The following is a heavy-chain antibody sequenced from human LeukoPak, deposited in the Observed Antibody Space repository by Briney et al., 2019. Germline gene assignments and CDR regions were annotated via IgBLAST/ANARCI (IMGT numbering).Heavy chain of an antibody. D-gene: IGHD2-2*01. V-gene: IGHV4-59*12. CDR2: IYYSGST. Sequence: PSETLSLTCTVSGGSISSYYWSWIRQPPGKGLEWIGYIYYSGSTNYNPSLKSRVTISVDTSKNQFSLKLSSVTAADTAVYYCARDCSSTSCYHALDYWGQGTLVTVSS. CDR1: GGSISSYY. J-gene: IGHJ4*02. CDR3: ARDCSSTSCYHALDY.